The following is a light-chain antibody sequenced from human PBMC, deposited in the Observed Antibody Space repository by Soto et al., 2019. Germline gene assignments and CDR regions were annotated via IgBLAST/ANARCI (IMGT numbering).Light chain of an antibody. CDR1: QSVSSY. Sequence: IVLTQSPATLSLSPGERATLSCRASQSVSSYLAWYQQKPGQAPRLLIYDASSRVAGIPARFRGSGSGTDFTLTISSLEPEDFAVYYWQQRLMTFGQGTKVEIK. CDR3: QQRLMT. V-gene: IGKV3-11*01. CDR2: DAS. J-gene: IGKJ1*01.